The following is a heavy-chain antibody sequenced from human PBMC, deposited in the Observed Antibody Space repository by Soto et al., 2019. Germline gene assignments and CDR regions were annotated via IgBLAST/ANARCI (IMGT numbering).Heavy chain of an antibody. V-gene: IGHV3-30*18. D-gene: IGHD3-16*02. CDR2: ISYDGSNK. CDR3: AKNTMITFGGVIAQIDY. Sequence: GGSLRLSCAASGFTFSSYGMHWVRQAPGKGLEWVAVISYDGSNKYYADSVKGRFTISRDNSKNTLYLQMNSLRAEDTAVYYCAKNTMITFGGVIAQIDYWGQGTLVTVSS. J-gene: IGHJ4*02. CDR1: GFTFSSYG.